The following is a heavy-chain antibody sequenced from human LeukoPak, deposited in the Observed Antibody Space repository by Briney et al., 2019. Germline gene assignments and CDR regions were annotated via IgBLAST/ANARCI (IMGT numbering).Heavy chain of an antibody. CDR2: IWYDGSSK. D-gene: IGHD3-16*02. CDR3: ARDFELSH. CDR1: GLTFTNYW. J-gene: IGHJ4*02. Sequence: GGSLRLSCAASGLTFTNYWMTWVRQAPGKGLEWVALIWYDGSSKHYADSVRGRFTISRDNSKNTLYLQMNSLRAEDTAVYYCARDFELSHWGQGTLVTVSS. V-gene: IGHV3-33*08.